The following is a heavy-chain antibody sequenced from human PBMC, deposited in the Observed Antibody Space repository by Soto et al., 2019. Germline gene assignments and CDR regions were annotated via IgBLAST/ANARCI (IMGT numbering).Heavy chain of an antibody. Sequence: PGGSLRLSCAASGFTFSSYGMHWVRQAPGKGLEWVAVIWYDGSNKYYADSVKGRFTISRDNSKNTLYLQMNSLRAEDTAVYYCARDSVEVDSSGYYAPFDYWGQGTLVTVSS. CDR3: ARDSVEVDSSGYYAPFDY. D-gene: IGHD3-22*01. CDR1: GFTFSSYG. CDR2: IWYDGSNK. V-gene: IGHV3-33*01. J-gene: IGHJ4*02.